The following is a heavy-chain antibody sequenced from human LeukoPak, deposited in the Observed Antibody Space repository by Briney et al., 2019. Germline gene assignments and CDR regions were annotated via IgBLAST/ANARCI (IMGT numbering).Heavy chain of an antibody. CDR1: GFIFSNAW. CDR3: ATGITLDF. D-gene: IGHD1-14*01. CDR2: IKSKANGGTI. Sequence: GGSLRLSCAGSGFIFSNAWMNWVRQAPGKGLEWAGQIKSKANGGTIDYAASVNGRFTISRDDSKDTVYLQMNSLKTEDTAVYYCATGITLDFWGQGTLVTVSS. V-gene: IGHV3-15*01. J-gene: IGHJ4*02.